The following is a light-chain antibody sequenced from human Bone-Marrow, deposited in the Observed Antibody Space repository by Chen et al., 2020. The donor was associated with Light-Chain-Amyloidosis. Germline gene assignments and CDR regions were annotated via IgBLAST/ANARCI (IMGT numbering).Light chain of an antibody. Sequence: QSALTQPASVSGSPGQSITISCTGTSRHVGGYNFVSWYQQHPGQAPNLMIYDVSNRPAGVSYRFSGSKSGNTASLTSSGLQAEDEADYYCSSYTSSSTLEFGGGTKLTVL. CDR2: DVS. CDR3: SSYTSSSTLE. V-gene: IGLV2-14*01. CDR1: SRHVGGYNF. J-gene: IGLJ3*02.